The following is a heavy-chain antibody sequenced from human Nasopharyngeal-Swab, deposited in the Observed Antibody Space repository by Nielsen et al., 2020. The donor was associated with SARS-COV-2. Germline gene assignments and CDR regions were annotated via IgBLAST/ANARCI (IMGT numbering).Heavy chain of an antibody. V-gene: IGHV3-30-3*01. J-gene: IGHJ4*02. CDR2: ISYDGSNK. Sequence: LSLTCAAFGFTFCSYAIHWVRQAPGKGLEWVAVISYDGSNKYYADSVKGRFTISRDNSKNTLYLQMNSLRAEDTAVYYCASMLLYYFDYWGQGTLVTVSS. CDR1: GFTFCSYA. CDR3: ASMLLYYFDY. D-gene: IGHD2/OR15-2a*01.